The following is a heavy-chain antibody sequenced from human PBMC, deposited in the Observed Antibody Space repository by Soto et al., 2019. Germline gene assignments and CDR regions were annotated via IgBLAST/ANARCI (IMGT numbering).Heavy chain of an antibody. CDR2: IHYRGNT. Sequence: QVQLQESGPGLVKPSQTLSLTCTVSGGSISSGDYYWTWIRQPPGKGQGWIGYIHYRGNTYSNPPLKSRLTISVDTSNNQFSLKLSSVTAADTAVYFCARWGFYDISLHAYYGLDVWGQGTTVTVSS. CDR1: GGSISSGDYY. CDR3: ARWGFYDISLHAYYGLDV. V-gene: IGHV4-31*03. D-gene: IGHD3-9*01. J-gene: IGHJ6*02.